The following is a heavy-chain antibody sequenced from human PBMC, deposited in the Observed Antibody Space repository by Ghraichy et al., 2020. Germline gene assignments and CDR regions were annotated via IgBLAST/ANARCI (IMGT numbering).Heavy chain of an antibody. D-gene: IGHD1-20*01. Sequence: GGSLRLSCAASGFTFSSYSMNWVRQAPGKGLEWVSSISRSSSSTYYADSLKGRFTISRDNAKNSLYLQMNSLRAEDTAVYYCARNLYGITASYYYYGMDVWGQGTTVTVSS. CDR1: GFTFSSYS. CDR3: ARNLYGITASYYYYGMDV. CDR2: ISRSSSST. J-gene: IGHJ6*02. V-gene: IGHV3-21*01.